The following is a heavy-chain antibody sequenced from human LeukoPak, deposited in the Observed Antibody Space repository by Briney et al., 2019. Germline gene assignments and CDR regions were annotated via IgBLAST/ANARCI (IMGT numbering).Heavy chain of an antibody. CDR3: VRERGVAKGDY. J-gene: IGHJ4*02. CDR1: GFTLSSYW. Sequence: GGSLRLSCAASGFTLSSYWMSWVRQAPEKGLEWVANIKKDEGEEYYVDSVKGRFTISRDNAKNSLYLQMSSLRVEDTAVYYCVRERGVAKGDYWGQGTLVTVSS. D-gene: IGHD3-10*01. V-gene: IGHV3-7*01. CDR2: IKKDEGEE.